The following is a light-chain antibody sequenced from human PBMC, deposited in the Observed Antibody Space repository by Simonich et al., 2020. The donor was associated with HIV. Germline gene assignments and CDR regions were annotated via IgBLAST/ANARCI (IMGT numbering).Light chain of an antibody. J-gene: IGKJ2*01. CDR2: AAS. CDR3: QQSHTTPYT. CDR1: QSISSY. V-gene: IGKV1-39*01. Sequence: DIQMTQSPSSLSASVGDKVTITCRASQSISSYLNWYQQKPGKAPKLLIYAASSLQSGVPSRFSGSGSGTDFTLTINSMQPEDFATYYCQQSHTTPYTFGKGTKLDIK.